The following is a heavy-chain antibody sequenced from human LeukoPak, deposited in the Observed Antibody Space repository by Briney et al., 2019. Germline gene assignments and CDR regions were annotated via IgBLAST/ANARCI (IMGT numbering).Heavy chain of an antibody. CDR2: ISAYNGNT. CDR1: GYTFTSYG. V-gene: IGHV1-18*01. Sequence: ASVKVSCKASGYTFTSYGISWVRQAPGQGLEWMGWISAYNGNTNYAQKLQGRVTMTTDTSTSTAYMELRSLRSDDTAVYYCARSPQSGYSSGYYSDYWGQGTLVTVSS. CDR3: ARSPQSGYSSGYYSDY. J-gene: IGHJ4*02. D-gene: IGHD3-22*01.